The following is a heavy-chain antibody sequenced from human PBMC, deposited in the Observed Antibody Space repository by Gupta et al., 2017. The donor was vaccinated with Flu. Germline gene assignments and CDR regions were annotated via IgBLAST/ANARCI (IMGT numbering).Heavy chain of an antibody. V-gene: IGHV4-31*03. CDR1: GGSISSGGYY. CDR2: IYYSGST. Sequence: QVQLQESGPGLVKPSQTLSLTCTVSGGSISSGGYYWSWIRQHPGKGLEWIGYIYYSGSTYYNPSLKSRVTISVDTSKNQFSLKLSSVTAADTAVYYCARDGRPSSGYYLIDYWGQGTLVTVSS. J-gene: IGHJ4*02. CDR3: ARDGRPSSGYYLIDY. D-gene: IGHD3-22*01.